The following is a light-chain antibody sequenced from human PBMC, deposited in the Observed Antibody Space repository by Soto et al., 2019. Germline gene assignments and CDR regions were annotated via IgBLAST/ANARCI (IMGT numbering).Light chain of an antibody. Sequence: IQMTQSRSTLSASVGDRVTITCRASQSITTWLAWYQQKPGNAPNLLIYDASSLQSGVPSRFSGSGSGTEFTLTICSLHPDDFATYYCQQYKSDTQTFGQGTKV. J-gene: IGKJ1*01. V-gene: IGKV1-5*01. CDR3: QQYKSDTQT. CDR1: QSITTW. CDR2: DAS.